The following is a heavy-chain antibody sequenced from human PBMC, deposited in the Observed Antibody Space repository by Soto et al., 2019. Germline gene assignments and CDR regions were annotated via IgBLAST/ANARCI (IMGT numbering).Heavy chain of an antibody. J-gene: IGHJ4*02. CDR2: IKQDGSEK. Sequence: GGSLRLSCAASGFTFSSYWMSWVRQAPGKGLEWVANIKQDGSEKYYVDSVKGRFTISRDNAKNSLYLQMNSLRAEDTALYYCARDPDYYDSSGDFDYWGQGTLVTVSS. CDR3: ARDPDYYDSSGDFDY. V-gene: IGHV3-7*01. CDR1: GFTFSSYW. D-gene: IGHD3-22*01.